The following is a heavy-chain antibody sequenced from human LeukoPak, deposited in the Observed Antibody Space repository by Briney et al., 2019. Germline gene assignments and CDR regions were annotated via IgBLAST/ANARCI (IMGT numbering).Heavy chain of an antibody. Sequence: PGGSLRLSCAASGSTFSTYSMHWVRQAPGKGLEWVSSIRSGGTYINYADSVKGRFTISRDDAKNSLYLQMNSLRAEDTAVYYCARDGIFDFWGQGTLVTVSS. J-gene: IGHJ4*02. CDR1: GSTFSTYS. CDR2: IRSGGTYI. CDR3: ARDGIFDF. V-gene: IGHV3-21*01.